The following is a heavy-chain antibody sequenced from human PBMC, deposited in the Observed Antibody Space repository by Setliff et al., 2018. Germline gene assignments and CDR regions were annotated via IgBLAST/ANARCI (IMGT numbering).Heavy chain of an antibody. CDR3: ARKGISALSGAFDM. V-gene: IGHV4-4*07. D-gene: IGHD1-26*01. J-gene: IGHJ3*02. CDR2: IYTSGST. CDR1: GGSISNSY. Sequence: SETLSLTCTVSGGSISNSYWSWIRQPAGKGLEWIGRIYTSGSTNYNPSLKSRVTMSVDTSKNQFSLKLSSVTAADTAVYYCARKGISALSGAFDMWGQGTMVTVS.